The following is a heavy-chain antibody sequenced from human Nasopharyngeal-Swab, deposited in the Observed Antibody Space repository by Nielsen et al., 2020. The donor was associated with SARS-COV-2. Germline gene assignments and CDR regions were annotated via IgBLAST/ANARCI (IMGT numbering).Heavy chain of an antibody. CDR1: GYRFISYW. CDR2: IYPGDSDT. J-gene: IGHJ3*02. CDR3: ARTAIEGGYYRGDAFDI. D-gene: IGHD3-22*01. V-gene: IGHV5-51*01. Sequence: VSCKGSGYRFISYWIGWVRQMPGKGLEWMGIIYPGDSDTRYSPSFQGQVTISADKSINTAYLQWSSLKASDTAMYYCARTAIEGGYYRGDAFDIWGQGTMVTVSS.